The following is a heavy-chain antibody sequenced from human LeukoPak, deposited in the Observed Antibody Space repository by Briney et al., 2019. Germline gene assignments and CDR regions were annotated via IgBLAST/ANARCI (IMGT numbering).Heavy chain of an antibody. J-gene: IGHJ4*02. Sequence: SETLSLTCTVSGGSISSYYWSWIRQPPGKGLEWIGYIYYSGSTNYNPSLKSRVTISVNKSKNQFSLKLSSVTAADTAVYYCARRVVGSYFMVRNFWGQGTLVTVSS. V-gene: IGHV4-59*12. D-gene: IGHD3-10*01. CDR1: GGSISSYY. CDR2: IYYSGST. CDR3: ARRVVGSYFMVRNF.